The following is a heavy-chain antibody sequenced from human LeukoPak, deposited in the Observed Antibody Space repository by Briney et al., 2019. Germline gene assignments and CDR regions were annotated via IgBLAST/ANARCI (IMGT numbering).Heavy chain of an antibody. CDR1: GGSISSYY. V-gene: IGHV4-59*01. D-gene: IGHD3-22*01. CDR2: IYYSGST. CDR3: ARGFADSSGYLLSYFDY. J-gene: IGHJ4*02. Sequence: SETLSLTCTVSGGSISSYYWSWIRQPPGKGLEWIGYIYYSGSTNYSPSLKSRVTISIDTSKNQFSLKLTSVTAGDTAVYYCARGFADSSGYLLSYFDYWGQGTLVTVSS.